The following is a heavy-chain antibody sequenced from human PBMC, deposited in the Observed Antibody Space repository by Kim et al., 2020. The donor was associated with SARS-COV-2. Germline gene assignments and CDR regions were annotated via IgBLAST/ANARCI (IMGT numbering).Heavy chain of an antibody. CDR1: GFTFSSYS. CDR3: ARDLEVVAPTGGDY. D-gene: IGHD2-15*01. J-gene: IGHJ4*02. V-gene: IGHV3-48*02. Sequence: GGSLRLSCAASGFTFSSYSMNWVRQAPGKGLEWVSYISNSSSTIYYAYSVKGQFTISRDNAKKSLYLQMNSLRDEDTAVYYCARDLEVVAPTGGDYWGQGTPVTVSS. CDR2: ISNSSSTI.